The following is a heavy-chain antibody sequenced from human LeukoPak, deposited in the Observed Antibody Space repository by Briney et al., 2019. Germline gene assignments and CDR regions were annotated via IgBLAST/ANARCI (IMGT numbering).Heavy chain of an antibody. Sequence: RPSQTLSLTCTVSGGSISSGDYYWSWIRQPPGKGLEWIEYIYYSGSTYYNPSLKSRVTISVDTSKNQFSLKLSSVTAADTAVYYCASDYGSGFRSHYYGMDVWGQGTTVTVSS. CDR1: GGSISSGDYY. J-gene: IGHJ6*02. V-gene: IGHV4-30-4*01. CDR2: IYYSGST. CDR3: ASDYGSGFRSHYYGMDV. D-gene: IGHD3-10*01.